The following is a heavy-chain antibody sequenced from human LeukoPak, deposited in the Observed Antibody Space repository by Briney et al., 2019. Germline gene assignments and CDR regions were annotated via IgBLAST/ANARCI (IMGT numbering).Heavy chain of an antibody. CDR1: GFSFSSYW. V-gene: IGHV3-7*03. CDR3: ARDGWQWLAENWFDP. CDR2: IKRDGSET. Sequence: GGSLRLSCVASGFSFSSYWMSWVRQAPGKGLEWVANIKRDGSETYYVDSVKGRFIISRDNAKDSLYLQMNSLRAEDTAVYYCARDGWQWLAENWFDPWGQGTLVTVSS. J-gene: IGHJ5*02. D-gene: IGHD6-19*01.